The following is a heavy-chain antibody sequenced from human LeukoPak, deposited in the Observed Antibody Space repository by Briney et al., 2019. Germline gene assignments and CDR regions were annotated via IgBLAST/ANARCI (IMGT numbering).Heavy chain of an antibody. CDR3: LVFLG. V-gene: IGHV3-7*01. D-gene: IGHD3-3*01. CDR1: GFTFSSYW. Sequence: GGSLRLSCAASGFTFSSYWMIWVRQAPGKGLEWVANIKKDGSEQNYADSVKGRFTISGDNAKNSLYLQMNSLRPEDTAVYYCLVFLGGGQGILVTVSS. J-gene: IGHJ4*02. CDR2: IKKDGSEQ.